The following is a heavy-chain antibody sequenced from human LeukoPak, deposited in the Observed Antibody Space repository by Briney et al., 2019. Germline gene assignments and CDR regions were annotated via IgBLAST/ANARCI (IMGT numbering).Heavy chain of an antibody. D-gene: IGHD1-7*01. J-gene: IGHJ4*02. CDR3: AREDDWNYEDY. Sequence: PGGSLRLSCAASGFTFSNYWMSWVRQAPGKGLEWVANIKQDGSEKYYVNSVKGRFTISRDNAMNSLYLQMNSLRAEDTAIYFCAREDDWNYEDYWGQGTLVTVSS. V-gene: IGHV3-7*01. CDR2: IKQDGSEK. CDR1: GFTFSNYW.